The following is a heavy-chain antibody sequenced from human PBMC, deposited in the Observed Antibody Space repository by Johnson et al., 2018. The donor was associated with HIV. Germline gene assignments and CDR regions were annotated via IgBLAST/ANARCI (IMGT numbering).Heavy chain of an antibody. Sequence: VQLVESGGGLVKPGGSLRLSCAASGFTFSNAWMSWVRQAPGKGLEWVGRIKSKTDGGTTDYAAPVKGRFTISRDDSKKTLYLQMNSLRTEDTAVYYCAKDLYYYGPDAFDIWGQGTMVTVSS. CDR1: GFTFSNAW. CDR3: AKDLYYYGPDAFDI. J-gene: IGHJ3*02. CDR2: IKSKTDGGTT. D-gene: IGHD3-10*01. V-gene: IGHV3-15*01.